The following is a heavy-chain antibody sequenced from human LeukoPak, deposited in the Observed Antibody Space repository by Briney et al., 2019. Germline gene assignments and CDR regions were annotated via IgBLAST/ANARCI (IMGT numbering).Heavy chain of an antibody. CDR3: ALGCSSTSCYGSYYYYMDV. CDR2: IYTSGST. CDR1: GGSISSYY. D-gene: IGHD2-2*01. J-gene: IGHJ6*03. V-gene: IGHV4-4*09. Sequence: SETLSLTCTVSGGSISSYYWSWIRQPPGKGLEWIGYIYTSGSTNYNPSLKSRVTISVDTSKNQFSLKLSSVTAADTAVCYCALGCSSTSCYGSYYYYMDVWGKGTTVTVSS.